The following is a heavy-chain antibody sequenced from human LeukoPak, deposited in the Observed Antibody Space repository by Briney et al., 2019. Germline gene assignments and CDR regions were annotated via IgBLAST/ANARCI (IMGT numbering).Heavy chain of an antibody. CDR3: AKGQADLTSLVYYYMDV. CDR1: GFTFSSYE. Sequence: GGSLRLSCAASGFTFSSYEMNWVRQAPGKGLEWVTFIRFDGTTKYYADSVKGRFTISRDNSKNTLYLQMNSLRAEDTAVYYCAKGQADLTSLVYYYMDVWGKGTTVTVSS. CDR2: IRFDGTTK. V-gene: IGHV3-30*02. D-gene: IGHD3-9*01. J-gene: IGHJ6*03.